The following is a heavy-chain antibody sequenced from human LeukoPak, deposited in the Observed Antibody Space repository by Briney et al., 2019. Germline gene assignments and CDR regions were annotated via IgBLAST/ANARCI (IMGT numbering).Heavy chain of an antibody. D-gene: IGHD6-13*01. J-gene: IGHJ4*02. CDR3: AKGVSSTWYYFDS. CDR2: ISISGVDT. V-gene: IGHV3-23*01. Sequence: GGSLRLSCAASGLMFNNYAMSWVRQAPGKGLEWVSGISISGVDTYYADSVKGRFTISRDNSKSTLYLQMDSLRAEDTAIYYCAKGVSSTWYYFDSWGQGTPVTVSS. CDR1: GLMFNNYA.